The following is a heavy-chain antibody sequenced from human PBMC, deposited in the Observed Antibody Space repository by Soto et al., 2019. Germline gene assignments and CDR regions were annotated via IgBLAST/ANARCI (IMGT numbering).Heavy chain of an antibody. D-gene: IGHD3-10*01. CDR1: GGSFSGYY. Sequence: SETLSLTCAVYGGSFSGYYWSWIRQPPGKGLEWIGEINHSGSTNYNPSLKSRVTISVDTSKNQFSLKLSSVTAADTAVYYCARVLMVRGVISNLFDYWGQGTLVTAPQ. CDR3: ARVLMVRGVISNLFDY. J-gene: IGHJ4*02. V-gene: IGHV4-34*01. CDR2: INHSGST.